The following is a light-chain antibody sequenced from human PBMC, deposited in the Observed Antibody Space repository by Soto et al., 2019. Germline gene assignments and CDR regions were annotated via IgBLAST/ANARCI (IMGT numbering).Light chain of an antibody. Sequence: QSVLTQPPSASGSPGQPVTISCTGTSSDVGGYNYVSWYQQHPGKAPKLMIYEVSKRPSGVPDRFSGSKSGNTASLTVSGLQAEDEADYYCSSYAGNKNVFGTGTKVPS. J-gene: IGLJ1*01. CDR1: SSDVGGYNY. CDR2: EVS. CDR3: SSYAGNKNV. V-gene: IGLV2-8*01.